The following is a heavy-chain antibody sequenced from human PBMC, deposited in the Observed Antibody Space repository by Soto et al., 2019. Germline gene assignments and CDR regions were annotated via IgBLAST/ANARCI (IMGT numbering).Heavy chain of an antibody. CDR1: GLAFPIDD. CDR3: ARYRTKVPVAFDV. V-gene: IGHV1-8*01. Sequence: QVHLVQSGAEVKKPGASVQVSCKASGLAFPIDDIIWVRQTIGQGLEFMGWMNPSGSNTGYAQKFQGRATFTWNTPTSTAYMDLSGLRSEDTAVYYCARYRTKVPVAFDVWGQGTMFTVSS. CDR2: MNPSGSNT. J-gene: IGHJ3*01. D-gene: IGHD3-16*02.